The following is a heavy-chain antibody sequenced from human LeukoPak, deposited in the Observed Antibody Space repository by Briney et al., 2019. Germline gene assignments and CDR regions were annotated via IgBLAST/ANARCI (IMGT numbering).Heavy chain of an antibody. J-gene: IGHJ3*02. CDR1: GGTFSSYA. CDR2: IIRILGIA. D-gene: IGHD3-3*01. CDR3: ARGAKDITIFGVAQEAFDI. V-gene: IGHV1-69*04. Sequence: ASVKVSCKASGGTFSSYAISWVRQAPGQGLEWMGRIIRILGIANYAQKFQGRVTITADKSTSTAYMELSSLRSEDTAVYDCARGAKDITIFGVAQEAFDIWGQGTMVTVSS.